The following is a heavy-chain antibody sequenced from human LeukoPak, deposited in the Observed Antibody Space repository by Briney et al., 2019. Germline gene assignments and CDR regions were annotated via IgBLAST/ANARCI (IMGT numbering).Heavy chain of an antibody. V-gene: IGHV1-2*02. Sequence: GASVKASCKASGYTFTGYYMHWVRQAPGQGLEWMGWINPNSGGTNYAQKFQGRVTMTRDTSISTAYMELSRLRSDDTAVYYCARETYGAGSFDPWGQGTLVTVSS. CDR1: GYTFTGYY. D-gene: IGHD4-17*01. CDR2: INPNSGGT. CDR3: ARETYGAGSFDP. J-gene: IGHJ5*02.